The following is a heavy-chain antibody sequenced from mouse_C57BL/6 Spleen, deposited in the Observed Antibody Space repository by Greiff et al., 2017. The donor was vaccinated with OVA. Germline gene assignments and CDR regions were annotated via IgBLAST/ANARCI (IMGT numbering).Heavy chain of an antibody. D-gene: IGHD1-1*01. J-gene: IGHJ2*01. V-gene: IGHV1-9*01. CDR1: GYTFTGYW. Sequence: LVESGAELMKPGASVKLSCKATGYTFTGYWIEWVKQRPGHGLEWIGEILPGSGSTNYNEKFKGKATFNVDTSSKTADMQLSSLTTENSSIYYGARWWYYGSSLYFDYWGQGTTLTVSS. CDR2: ILPGSGST. CDR3: ARWWYYGSSLYFDY.